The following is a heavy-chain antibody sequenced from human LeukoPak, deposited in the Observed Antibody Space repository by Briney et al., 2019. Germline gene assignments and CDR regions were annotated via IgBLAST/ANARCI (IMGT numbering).Heavy chain of an antibody. V-gene: IGHV3-23*01. D-gene: IGHD6-13*01. J-gene: IGHJ4*02. Sequence: GGSLRLSCAVYGFTSSSYAMTWVRQAPGKGLEWVSGISVSGSSTHYADSVKGRFTISRDNSKITLYLQMNSLRAEDTAVYFCAKYGSSSWFYFDFWGQGTLVTVSS. CDR2: ISVSGSST. CDR1: GFTSSSYA. CDR3: AKYGSSSWFYFDF.